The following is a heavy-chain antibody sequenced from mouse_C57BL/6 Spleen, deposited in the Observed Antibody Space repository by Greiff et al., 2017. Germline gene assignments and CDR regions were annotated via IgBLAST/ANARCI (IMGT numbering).Heavy chain of an antibody. CDR3: ARSTTVVADYFDY. CDR1: GYSFTSYW. V-gene: IGHV1-72*01. J-gene: IGHJ2*01. D-gene: IGHD1-1*01. Sequence: VQLQQPGAELVKPGASVKLSCKASGYSFTSYWMHWVKQRPGRGLEWIGRIDPNSGGTKYNEKFKSKATLTVDKPSSTAYMQLSSLTSEDSAVYYCARSTTVVADYFDYWGQGTTLTVSS. CDR2: IDPNSGGT.